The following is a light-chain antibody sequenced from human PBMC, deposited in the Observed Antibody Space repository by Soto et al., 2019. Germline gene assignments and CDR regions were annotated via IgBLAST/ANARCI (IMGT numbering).Light chain of an antibody. Sequence: EIVLTQSPATLSAFPGDRVTLSCRASQALNTRLAWYQHKPGQAPRLLIYLTSNRAAGVPARFSAWGSETDFNLTISDVEPEDFAVYYCHQRQSWPRTFGQGTKVEIK. CDR2: LTS. J-gene: IGKJ1*01. CDR1: QALNTR. V-gene: IGKV3-11*01. CDR3: HQRQSWPRT.